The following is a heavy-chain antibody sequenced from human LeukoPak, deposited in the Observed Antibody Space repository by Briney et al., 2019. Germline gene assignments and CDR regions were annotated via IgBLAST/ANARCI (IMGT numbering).Heavy chain of an antibody. Sequence: PGGSLRLSCAASGFAFSSYEMNWVRQAPGKGLEWVSYISSSGSTIYYADSVKGRFTISRDNSKNTLYLQMNSLRAEDTAVYYCARVYRTCGGDCQGAFDIWGQGTMVTVSS. CDR1: GFAFSSYE. V-gene: IGHV3-48*03. D-gene: IGHD2-21*02. J-gene: IGHJ3*02. CDR2: ISSSGSTI. CDR3: ARVYRTCGGDCQGAFDI.